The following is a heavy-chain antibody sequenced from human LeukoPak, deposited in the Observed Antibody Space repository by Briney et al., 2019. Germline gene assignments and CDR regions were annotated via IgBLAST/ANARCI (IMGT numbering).Heavy chain of an antibody. Sequence: GESLKISCKGSGYSFTSYWIGWVCQMPGKGLEWMGIIYPGDSDTRYSPSFQGQVTISADKSISTAYLQWSSLKASDTAMYYCARQAPYSYGRFDYWGQGTLVTVSS. CDR1: GYSFTSYW. D-gene: IGHD5-18*01. V-gene: IGHV5-51*01. CDR3: ARQAPYSYGRFDY. CDR2: IYPGDSDT. J-gene: IGHJ4*02.